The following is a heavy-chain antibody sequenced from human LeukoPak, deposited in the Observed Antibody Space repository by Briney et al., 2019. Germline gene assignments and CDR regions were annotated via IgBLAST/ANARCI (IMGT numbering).Heavy chain of an antibody. Sequence: GRSLRLPCAASEYTFSSYSMYWVHQAPGKGLEWVSSISSSSSYIYYADSVKGRFTISRDNAKNSLYLQMNSLRAEDTAVYYCARDNDFWSGSHGWFDPWGQGTLVTVSS. CDR1: EYTFSSYS. V-gene: IGHV3-21*01. CDR2: ISSSSSYI. D-gene: IGHD3-3*01. CDR3: ARDNDFWSGSHGWFDP. J-gene: IGHJ5*02.